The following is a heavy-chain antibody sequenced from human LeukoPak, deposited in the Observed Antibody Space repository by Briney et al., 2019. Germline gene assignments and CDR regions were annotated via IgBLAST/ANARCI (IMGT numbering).Heavy chain of an antibody. CDR3: AKNWGPGMAFYKS. Sequence: PGGSLRLSCVASGFSFSTHAMTWVRQAPGKGLEWVSAISGGGDYIYYGDSVKGRFTTSRDNSKRTLYLQMSNLRAEDTAVYYCAKNWGPGMAFYKSWGQGTQVTVSS. V-gene: IGHV3-23*01. D-gene: IGHD5-18*01. J-gene: IGHJ4*02. CDR2: ISGGGDYI. CDR1: GFSFSTHA.